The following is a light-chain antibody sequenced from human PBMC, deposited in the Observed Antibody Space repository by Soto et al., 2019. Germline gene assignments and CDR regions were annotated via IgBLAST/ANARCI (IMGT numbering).Light chain of an antibody. CDR3: SSYTSSSTYV. J-gene: IGLJ1*01. V-gene: IGLV2-18*02. Sequence: QSVLTQPPSVSGSPGQSVAISCTGTSSDVGGSNGVSWYQQPPGTAPKLIIYDVSNRPSGVPDRFSGSKSRNTASLIISGLQAEDEGDYYCSSYTSSSTYVFGTGTKVTVL. CDR2: DVS. CDR1: SSDVGGSNG.